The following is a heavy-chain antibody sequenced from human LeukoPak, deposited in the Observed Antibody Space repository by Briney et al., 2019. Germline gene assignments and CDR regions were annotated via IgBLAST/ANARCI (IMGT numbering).Heavy chain of an antibody. J-gene: IGHJ4*02. V-gene: IGHV1-2*06. D-gene: IGHD3-22*01. CDR3: ATDAYYYDSSGYSTSVHYFDY. CDR2: INPNSGGT. CDR1: GYTFTGYY. Sequence: GASVKVSCKASGYTFTGYYMHWVRQAPGQGLEWMGRINPNSGGTNYAQKFQGRVTMTRDTSISTAYMELSRLRSDGTAVYYCATDAYYYDSSGYSTSVHYFDYWGQGTLVTVSS.